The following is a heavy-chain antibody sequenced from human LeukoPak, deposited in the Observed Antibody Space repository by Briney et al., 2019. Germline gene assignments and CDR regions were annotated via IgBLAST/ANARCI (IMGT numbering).Heavy chain of an antibody. CDR3: TRDLTGHYSIDY. V-gene: IGHV3-7*01. J-gene: IGHJ4*02. Sequence: PGGSLRLSCAASGFTFSNYWMSWVRQAPGKGLEWVANIKQDGSEKYYVNSVKGRFTISRDNAKNSLYLQANSLRPDDTAVYYCTRDLTGHYSIDYWGQGTLVTVSS. CDR2: IKQDGSEK. D-gene: IGHD3-22*01. CDR1: GFTFSNYW.